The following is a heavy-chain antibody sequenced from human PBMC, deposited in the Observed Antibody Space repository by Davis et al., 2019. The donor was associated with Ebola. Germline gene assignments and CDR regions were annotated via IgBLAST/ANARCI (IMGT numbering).Heavy chain of an antibody. V-gene: IGHV4-61*05. CDR2: IYYSGST. CDR1: GGSIVTNDYY. J-gene: IGHJ4*02. CDR3: ARTSSWYYFDY. D-gene: IGHD6-13*01. Sequence: SETLSLTCSVSGGSIVTNDYYWGWIRQPPGKGLEWIGYIYYSGSTNYNPSLKSRVTISVDTSKNQFSLKLSSVTAADTAVYYCARTSSWYYFDYWGQGTLVTVSS.